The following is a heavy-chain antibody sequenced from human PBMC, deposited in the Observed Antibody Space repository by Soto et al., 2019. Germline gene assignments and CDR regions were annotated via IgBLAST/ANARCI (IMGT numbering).Heavy chain of an antibody. Sequence: PGESLKISCQGAGYTFSTYWIGWVRQMPGKGLDWMGNIYPGDSDVKYSPTFQGQVTITVDKSTSTAYLQWRSLEASDTAIYFCARQNYPGYGGYDSFFDTWGQGTLVTVPQ. V-gene: IGHV5-51*01. CDR3: ARQNYPGYGGYDSFFDT. J-gene: IGHJ4*02. CDR2: IYPGDSDV. D-gene: IGHD5-12*01. CDR1: GYTFSTYW.